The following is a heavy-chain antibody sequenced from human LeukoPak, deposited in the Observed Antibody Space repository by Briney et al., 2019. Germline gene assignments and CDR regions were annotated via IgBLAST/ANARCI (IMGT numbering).Heavy chain of an antibody. Sequence: SETLSLTCAVYGGSFSGYYWSWIRQPPGKGLEWIGEINHSGSTNYNPSLKSRVTISVDTSKNQFSPKLSSVTAADTAVYYCARGDGGVVAGVDYWGQGTLVTVSS. CDR3: ARGDGGVVAGVDY. V-gene: IGHV4-34*01. CDR1: GGSFSGYY. D-gene: IGHD2-8*02. J-gene: IGHJ4*02. CDR2: INHSGST.